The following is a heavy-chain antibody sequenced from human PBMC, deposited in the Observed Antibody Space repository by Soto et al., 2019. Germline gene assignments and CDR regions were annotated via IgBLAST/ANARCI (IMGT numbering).Heavy chain of an antibody. J-gene: IGHJ6*02. CDR2: ISYDGSNK. CDR3: AKDPDYGDYESHYYYYGMDV. V-gene: IGHV3-30*18. D-gene: IGHD4-17*01. Sequence: SGGSLRLSCAASGFTFSSYGMHWVRQAPGKGLEWVAVISYDGSNKYYADSVKGRFTISRDNSKNTLYLQMNSLRAEDTAVYYCAKDPDYGDYESHYYYYGMDVWGQGTTVTV. CDR1: GFTFSSYG.